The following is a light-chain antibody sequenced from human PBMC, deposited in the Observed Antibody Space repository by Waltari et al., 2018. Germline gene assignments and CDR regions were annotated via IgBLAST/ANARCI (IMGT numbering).Light chain of an antibody. J-gene: IGKJ1*01. CDR2: KAS. CDR3: LQYNSYPWT. Sequence: DIQVTQSPSTLSASVGDSVTITCRASQSIVVWLAWYQQKPGKDPRLLIYKASYLDSWVPSRFSGSGSGTEFTLTLSSLQADDFATYYCLQYNSYPWTFGQGTKVESK. CDR1: QSIVVW. V-gene: IGKV1-5*03.